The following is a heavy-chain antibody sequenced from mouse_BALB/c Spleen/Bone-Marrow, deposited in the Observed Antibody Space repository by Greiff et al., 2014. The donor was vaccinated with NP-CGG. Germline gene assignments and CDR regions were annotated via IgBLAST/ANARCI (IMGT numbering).Heavy chain of an antibody. D-gene: IGHD1-1*01. J-gene: IGHJ3*01. V-gene: IGHV14-3*02. Sequence: EVQLQQSGAELVKPGASVKLSCTASGFNVKDTYMHWVKQRPEQGLEWIGRIDPANGNTKYDPKFQGKATITADTSSNTAYLQLSSLTSEDTAVYYCAAYYYGSSQSAYWGQGTLVTVSA. CDR2: IDPANGNT. CDR1: GFNVKDTY. CDR3: AAYYYGSSQSAY.